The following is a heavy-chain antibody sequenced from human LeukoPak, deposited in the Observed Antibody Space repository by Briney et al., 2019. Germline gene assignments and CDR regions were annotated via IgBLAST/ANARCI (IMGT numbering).Heavy chain of an antibody. CDR1: GYTFTSYG. CDR3: ARGRSKALDF. J-gene: IGHJ4*02. CDR2: ISAYNGNT. Sequence: GASVKVSCKASGYTFTSYGISWVRQAPGQGLEWMGWISAYNGNTNYAQKLQGRVTLAGDTSTSTVYMEFSALTSEDTGVYYCARGRSKALDFWGQGTPVTVSS. V-gene: IGHV1-18*01. D-gene: IGHD5/OR15-5a*01.